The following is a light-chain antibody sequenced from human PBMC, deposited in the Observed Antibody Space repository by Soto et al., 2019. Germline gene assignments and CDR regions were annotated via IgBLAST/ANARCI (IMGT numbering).Light chain of an antibody. CDR2: TAS. V-gene: IGKV1-5*03. CDR1: QSISSW. CDR3: QQYNSYPWT. Sequence: DIQMTQSPSTLSASVGDRVTITCRASQSISSWLAWYQQKPGTAPKLLIYTASTLESGVPSRFSGSGSGTEFTLTISSLQPDDFATYYCQQYNSYPWTFGQGTKVEIK. J-gene: IGKJ1*01.